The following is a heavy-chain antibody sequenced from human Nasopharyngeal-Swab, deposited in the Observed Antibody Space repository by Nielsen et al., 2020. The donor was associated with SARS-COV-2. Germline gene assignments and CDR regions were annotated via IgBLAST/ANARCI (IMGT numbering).Heavy chain of an antibody. V-gene: IGHV7-4-1*02. CDR2: INTNTGNP. Sequence: WGRQAPGQGLEWMGWINTNTGNPTYAQGFTGRFVFSLDTSFNTAYLQISSLKAEDTSVYYCARGRVGAVAGTESDYWGQGTLVTVSS. J-gene: IGHJ4*02. CDR3: ARGRVGAVAGTESDY. D-gene: IGHD6-19*01.